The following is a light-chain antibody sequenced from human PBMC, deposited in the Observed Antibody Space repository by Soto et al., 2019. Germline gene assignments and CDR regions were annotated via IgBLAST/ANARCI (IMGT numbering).Light chain of an antibody. CDR2: EVV. CDR1: KNDIGVYDF. J-gene: IGLJ1*01. Sequence: QSVLTQPPSACGSPGQSFTISCTGTKNDIGVYDFVSWYQHHPGKAPRLIIYEVVQRPSGVPDRFSGYKSGNTASLTVSGLQAADEADYFCKSYAGSNTYVFGSGTKVTV. V-gene: IGLV2-8*01. CDR3: KSYAGSNTYV.